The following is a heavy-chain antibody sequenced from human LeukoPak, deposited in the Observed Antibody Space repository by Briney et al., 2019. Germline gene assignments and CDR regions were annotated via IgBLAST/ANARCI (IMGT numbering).Heavy chain of an antibody. CDR1: GYSFTSYW. Sequence: GGSLQISCKGSGYSFTSYWIGWVRQLPGKGLEWMGIIYPGDSDTRYSPSFQGQVTISADKSISTAYLQWSSLKASDTAMYYCATSNYDYVWGSYRYEPLDYWGQGTLVTVSS. V-gene: IGHV5-51*01. J-gene: IGHJ4*02. CDR2: IYPGDSDT. D-gene: IGHD3-16*02. CDR3: ATSNYDYVWGSYRYEPLDY.